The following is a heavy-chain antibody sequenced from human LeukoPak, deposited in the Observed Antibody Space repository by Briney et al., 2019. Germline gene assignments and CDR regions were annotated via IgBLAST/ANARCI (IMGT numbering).Heavy chain of an antibody. CDR2: MYYSGST. V-gene: IGHV4-59*08. CDR1: GGSISSYY. J-gene: IGHJ4*02. Sequence: PSETLSLTCTVSGGSISSYYWSWIRQPPGKGLEWIGYMYYSGSTNYNPSLKSRVTISVDTSKNQFSLKLSSVTAADTAVYYCARGGVVDFWSGYLDYFDHWGQGTLVTVSS. D-gene: IGHD3-3*01. CDR3: ARGGVVDFWSGYLDYFDH.